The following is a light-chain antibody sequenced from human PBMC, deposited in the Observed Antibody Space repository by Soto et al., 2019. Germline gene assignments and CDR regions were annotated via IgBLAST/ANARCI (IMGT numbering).Light chain of an antibody. J-gene: IGLJ2*01. Sequence: QSVLTQPASVSGSPGQSITISCTGTSSDVGGYNYVSWYQQHPGKAPKLMIYDVSNRPSGVSNRFSGSKSGNTASLTISGLQDEEEADYYCSSYTSSSTLVFGGGTKLTVL. V-gene: IGLV2-14*01. CDR3: SSYTSSSTLV. CDR1: SSDVGGYNY. CDR2: DVS.